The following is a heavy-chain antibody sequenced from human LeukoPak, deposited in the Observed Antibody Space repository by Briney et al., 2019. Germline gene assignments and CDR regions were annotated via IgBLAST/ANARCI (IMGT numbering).Heavy chain of an antibody. Sequence: ASVKVSCKVSGYTLTELSMHWVRQAPGKGLEWMGGFDPEDGETIYAQKFRGRVTMTEDTSTDTAYMELSSLRSEDTAVYYCAGGGPHSASLPLDYWGQGTLVTVSS. J-gene: IGHJ4*02. CDR1: GYTLTELS. CDR3: AGGGPHSASLPLDY. V-gene: IGHV1-24*01. D-gene: IGHD2-15*01. CDR2: FDPEDGET.